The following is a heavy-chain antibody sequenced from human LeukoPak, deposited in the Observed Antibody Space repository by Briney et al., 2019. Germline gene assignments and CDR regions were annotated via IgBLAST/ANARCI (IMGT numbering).Heavy chain of an antibody. V-gene: IGHV4-59*08. CDR1: GGSISGYY. CDR2: IYYSGST. J-gene: IGHJ4*02. Sequence: PSETLSLTCTVSGGSISGYYWSWVRQPPGKELEWIGFIYYSGSTNYNPSLKSRVTISVDTSKSQSSLKLSSVTAADTAVYYCARHRIIAAIGAFDYWGQGTLITVSS. CDR3: ARHRIIAAIGAFDY. D-gene: IGHD6-6*01.